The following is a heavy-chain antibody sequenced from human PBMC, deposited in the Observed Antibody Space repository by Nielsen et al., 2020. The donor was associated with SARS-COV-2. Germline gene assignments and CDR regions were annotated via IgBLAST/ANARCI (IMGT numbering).Heavy chain of an antibody. CDR2: INPTNGGT. J-gene: IGHJ4*02. D-gene: IGHD3-22*01. V-gene: IGHV1-46*01. CDR3: ARDSSGTYRRVDY. Sequence: ASVKVSCKASGYTFTNNYMHWVRQAPGQGLEWMGLINPTNGGTTYAQKFQGRVTMTRDTSTSTVYMVLSSLRSDDTAVYYCARDSSGTYRRVDYWGQGTLVTVSS. CDR1: GYTFTNNY.